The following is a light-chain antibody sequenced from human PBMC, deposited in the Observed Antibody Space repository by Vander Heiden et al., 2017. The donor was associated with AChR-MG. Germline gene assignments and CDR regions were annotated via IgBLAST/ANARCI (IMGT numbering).Light chain of an antibody. J-gene: IGKJ3*01. Sequence: ETVMTQSPATLSVSPGERATLSCRASQSVSSNLAWYQRKPGQAPRLLIYGTSIRATGIPDRFSGSGSGTEFTLTISSLQSEDFAVYYCQQDNTWHTFGHRTKVDIK. CDR2: GTS. V-gene: IGKV3-15*01. CDR3: QQDNTWHT. CDR1: QSVSSN.